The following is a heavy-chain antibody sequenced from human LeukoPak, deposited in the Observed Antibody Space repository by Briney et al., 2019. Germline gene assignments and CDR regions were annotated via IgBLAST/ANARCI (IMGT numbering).Heavy chain of an antibody. V-gene: IGHV3-13*01. Sequence: PGGSLRLSCAASGFTFSSYDMHWVRQATGKGLEWVSAIGTAGDTYYPGSVKGRFTISRENAKNSLYLQMNSLRAGDTAVYYCARARGDYYDSSGYSVGAFDIWGQGTMVTVSS. CDR3: ARARGDYYDSSGYSVGAFDI. CDR1: GFTFSSYD. CDR2: IGTAGDT. J-gene: IGHJ3*02. D-gene: IGHD3-22*01.